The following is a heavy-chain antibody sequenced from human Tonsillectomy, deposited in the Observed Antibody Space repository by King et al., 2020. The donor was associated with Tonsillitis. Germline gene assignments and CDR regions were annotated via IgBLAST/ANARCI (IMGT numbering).Heavy chain of an antibody. CDR1: GFTFSNYV. V-gene: IGHV3-30*01. Sequence: VQLVESGGGVVQPGRSLRLSCAASGFTFSNYVMHWVRQAPGKGLEWVAVVPYDGNTEYYADSVKGRVTISRDNSRNTLYLQMNSLRPDDTAVYYCARDLFGGLTPLDYWGQGTLVTVSS. CDR2: VPYDGNTE. CDR3: ARDLFGGLTPLDY. D-gene: IGHD3-16*01. J-gene: IGHJ4*02.